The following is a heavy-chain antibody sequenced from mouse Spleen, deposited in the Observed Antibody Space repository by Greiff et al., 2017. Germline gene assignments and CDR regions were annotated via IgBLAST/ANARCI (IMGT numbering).Heavy chain of an antibody. CDR2: ISSGGGST. Sequence: EVKLMESGGGLVKLGGSLKLSCAASGFTFSSYYMSWVRQTPEKRLEWVATISSGGGSTYYPDSVKGRFTISRDNAKNTLYLQMSSLNSEDTAVYYCAGRYDGAWFAYWGQGTLVTVSA. D-gene: IGHD2-14*01. J-gene: IGHJ3*01. CDR3: AGRYDGAWFAY. V-gene: IGHV5-9*04. CDR1: GFTFSSYY.